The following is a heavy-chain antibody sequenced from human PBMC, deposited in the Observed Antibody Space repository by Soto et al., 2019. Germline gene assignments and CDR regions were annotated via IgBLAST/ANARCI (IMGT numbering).Heavy chain of an antibody. V-gene: IGHV1-69*12. D-gene: IGHD3-3*01. J-gene: IGHJ5*02. CDR2: LVPMFGTA. CDR1: GGTFGNSA. Sequence: QVQLVQSGAEVKKPGSSVNVSCKTSGGTFGNSAVAWVRQAPGQGLEWMGGLVPMFGTANYAQKFQGRLTITADDPTSTAYMELRSLRSDDTAVYYRARDGDTESAFWRGRLRGGRFDPWGQGTLVTVSS. CDR3: ARDGDTESAFWRGRLRGGRFDP.